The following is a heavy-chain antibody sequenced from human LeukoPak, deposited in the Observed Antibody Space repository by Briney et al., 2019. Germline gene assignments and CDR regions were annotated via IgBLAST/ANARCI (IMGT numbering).Heavy chain of an antibody. Sequence: GGSLRLSCAASGFTFDDYSMTWVRQAPGKGLEWVSSITSGSSYVFYADSVKGRFTISRDNSKNTLYLQMNSLRAEDTAVYYCARVDYGDEDAFDIWGQGTMVTVSS. J-gene: IGHJ3*02. CDR3: ARVDYGDEDAFDI. CDR1: GFTFDDYS. D-gene: IGHD4-17*01. CDR2: ITSGSSYV. V-gene: IGHV3-21*04.